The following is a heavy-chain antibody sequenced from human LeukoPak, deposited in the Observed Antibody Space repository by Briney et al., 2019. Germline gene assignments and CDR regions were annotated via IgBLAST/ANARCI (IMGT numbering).Heavy chain of an antibody. CDR3: ATTMIVSRGGSDY. CDR1: GGSISSGGYY. CDR2: ISYSGST. D-gene: IGHD3-22*01. V-gene: IGHV4-39*01. Sequence: SQTLSLTCTVSGGSISSGGYYWSWIRQPPGKGLEWIGSISYSGSTYYNPSLKSRVTISVDTSKNQFSLKLSSVTAADTAVCYCATTMIVSRGGSDYWGQGTLVTVSS. J-gene: IGHJ4*02.